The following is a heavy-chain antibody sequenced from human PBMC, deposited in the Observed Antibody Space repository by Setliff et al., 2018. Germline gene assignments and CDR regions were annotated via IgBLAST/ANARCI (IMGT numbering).Heavy chain of an antibody. CDR3: AGAMHYDSSGYYYDRDDAFDI. CDR2: IYYSGST. D-gene: IGHD3-22*01. Sequence: TLSLTCTVSGVSSSSHYWSWIRQPPGEGLEWIGYIYYSGSTNYNPSLKSRVTISVDTSKNQFSLKLSSVTAADTAVYYCAGAMHYDSSGYYYDRDDAFDIWGQGTMVTVSS. V-gene: IGHV4-59*11. CDR1: GVSSSSHY. J-gene: IGHJ3*02.